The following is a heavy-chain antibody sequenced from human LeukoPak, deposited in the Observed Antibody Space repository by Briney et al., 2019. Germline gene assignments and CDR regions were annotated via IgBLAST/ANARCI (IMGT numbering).Heavy chain of an antibody. CDR2: IYYSGST. V-gene: IGHV4-31*03. CDR1: GGSISSGGYY. CDR3: ARGKSGDF. J-gene: IGHJ4*02. Sequence: SETLSLTCTVSGGSISSGGYYWSWIRQHPGKGLEWIGYIYYSGSTYYNPSLKSRVTISIDTSKNFFSLRLTSVTAADTGVYYCARGKSGDFWGQGTLVTVSS.